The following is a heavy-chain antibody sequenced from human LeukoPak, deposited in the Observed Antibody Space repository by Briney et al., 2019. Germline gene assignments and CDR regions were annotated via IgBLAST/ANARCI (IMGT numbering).Heavy chain of an antibody. J-gene: IGHJ4*02. CDR1: GFTFSSYS. CDR3: ARALEVYYYGSGSYYNEPLDH. V-gene: IGHV3-21*04. Sequence: PGGSLRLSCAASGFTFSSYSMNWVRQAPGKGLEWVSSISSSSSYIYYADSVKGRFTISRDNAKNSLYLQMNSLRAEDTAVYYCARALEVYYYGSGSYYNEPLDHWGQGTLVTVSS. CDR2: ISSSSSYI. D-gene: IGHD3-10*01.